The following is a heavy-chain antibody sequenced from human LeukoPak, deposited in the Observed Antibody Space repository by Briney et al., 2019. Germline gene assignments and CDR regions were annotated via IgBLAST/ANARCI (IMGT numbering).Heavy chain of an antibody. Sequence: GGSLRLSCAASGFTFSSYAMSWVRQAPGKGLEWVAVISYDGSNKYYADSVKGRFTISRDNSKNTLYLLMNSLRAEDTAVYYCAKDAHYDSRGALDIWGQGTMVTVSS. CDR1: GFTFSSYA. D-gene: IGHD3-22*01. CDR2: ISYDGSNK. V-gene: IGHV3-30-3*01. J-gene: IGHJ3*02. CDR3: AKDAHYDSRGALDI.